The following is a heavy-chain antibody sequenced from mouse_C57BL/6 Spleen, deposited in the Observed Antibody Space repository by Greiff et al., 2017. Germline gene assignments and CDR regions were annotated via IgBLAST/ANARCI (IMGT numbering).Heavy chain of an antibody. CDR3: ARCYYGSSYGAMDY. CDR2: IWSGGST. J-gene: IGHJ4*01. V-gene: IGHV2-2*01. D-gene: IGHD1-1*01. Sequence: VQLQQSGPGLVQPSQSLSITCTVSGFSLTSYGVHWVRQSPGKGLEWLGVIWSGGSTDCNAAFISRLSISKDNSKSQVFFKMNSLQADDTAIYYCARCYYGSSYGAMDYWGQGSSGTVSS. CDR1: GFSLTSYG.